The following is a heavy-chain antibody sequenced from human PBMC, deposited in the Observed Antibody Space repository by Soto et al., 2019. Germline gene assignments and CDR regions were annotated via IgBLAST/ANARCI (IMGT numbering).Heavy chain of an antibody. J-gene: IGHJ6*02. Sequence: PGGSLRLSCAASGFTFSSYGMHWVRQAPGKGLEWVAVIWYDGSNKYYADSVKGRFTISRDNSKNTLYLQMNSLRAEDTAVYYCARDLGDCSGGSCFGVRYYYYGMDVWGQGTTVTVSS. V-gene: IGHV3-33*01. CDR3: ARDLGDCSGGSCFGVRYYYYGMDV. CDR2: IWYDGSNK. CDR1: GFTFSSYG. D-gene: IGHD2-15*01.